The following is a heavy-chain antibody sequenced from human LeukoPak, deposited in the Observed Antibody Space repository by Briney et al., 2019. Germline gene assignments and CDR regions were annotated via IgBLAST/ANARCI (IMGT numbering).Heavy chain of an antibody. V-gene: IGHV4-34*01. CDR1: GGSLSGYY. D-gene: IGHD5-18*01. CDR2: INHSGST. CDR3: ARDSVDTAMSFWFDP. J-gene: IGHJ5*02. Sequence: SETLSLTCAVYGGSLSGYYWSWIRQPPGKGLEWIGEINHSGSTNYNPSLKSRVTISVDTSKNQFSLKLSSVTAADTAVYYCARDSVDTAMSFWFDPWGQGALVTVSS.